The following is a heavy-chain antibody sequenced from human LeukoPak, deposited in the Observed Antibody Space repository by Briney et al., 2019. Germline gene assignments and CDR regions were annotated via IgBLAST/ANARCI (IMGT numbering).Heavy chain of an antibody. V-gene: IGHV4-31*03. CDR2: IYYSGST. D-gene: IGHD1-1*01. J-gene: IGHJ4*02. CDR3: ARGQLGYLDY. CDR1: GGSISSGGYY. Sequence: PSQTLSLTCTVPGGSISSGGYYWSWIRQHPGKGLEWIGYIYYSGSTYYNPSLKSRVTISVDTSKNQFSLKLSSVTAADTAVYYCARGQLGYLDYWGQGTLVTVSS.